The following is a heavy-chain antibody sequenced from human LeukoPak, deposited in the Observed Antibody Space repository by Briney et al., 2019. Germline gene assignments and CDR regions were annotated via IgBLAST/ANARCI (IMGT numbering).Heavy chain of an antibody. V-gene: IGHV4-30-4*08. CDR3: ARGPPVYDILTGGWFDP. D-gene: IGHD3-9*01. CDR2: IYYSGST. J-gene: IGHJ5*02. Sequence: SSETLSLTCTVSGGSISSGDYYWSWIRQPPGKGLEWIGYIYYSGSTYYNPSLKSRVTISVDTSKNQFSLKLSSVTAADTAVYYCARGPPVYDILTGGWFDPWGQGTLVTVSS. CDR1: GGSISSGDYY.